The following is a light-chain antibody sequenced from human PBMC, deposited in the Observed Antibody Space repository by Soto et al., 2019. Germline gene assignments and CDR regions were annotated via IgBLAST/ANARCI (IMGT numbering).Light chain of an antibody. J-gene: IGKJ5*01. CDR3: QQYIDWPRGT. V-gene: IGKV3-11*01. CDR2: DAS. CDR1: QSVSSY. Sequence: EIVLTQSPATLSLSPGXRANLSCXXSQSVSSYLAWYQQKPGQAPRLLIYDASNRATGIPARFSGSGSGTEVTLTISSLQSEDFGVYYCQQYIDWPRGTFGQGTRLEIK.